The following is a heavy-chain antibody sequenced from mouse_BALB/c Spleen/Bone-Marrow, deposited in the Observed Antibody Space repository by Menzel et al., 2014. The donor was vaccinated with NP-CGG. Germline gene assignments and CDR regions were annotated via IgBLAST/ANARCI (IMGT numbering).Heavy chain of an antibody. CDR3: TRYDLTTRAFAY. Sequence: VQLQQSGAELVRPGASVKLSCKASGYSFTSHWMNWVKQRPGQGLEWIGMIHLSDSESRSNQKFKDKATLTVDKSSSTAYMQLSSPTSEDSAVYYCTRYDLTTRAFAYWGQGTLVTVSA. J-gene: IGHJ3*01. D-gene: IGHD3-3*01. V-gene: IGHV1-61*01. CDR1: GYSFTSHW. CDR2: IHLSDSES.